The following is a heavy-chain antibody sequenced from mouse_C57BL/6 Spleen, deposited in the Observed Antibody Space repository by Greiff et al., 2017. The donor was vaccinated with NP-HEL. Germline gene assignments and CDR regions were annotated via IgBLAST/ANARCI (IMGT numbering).Heavy chain of an antibody. V-gene: IGHV1-50*01. CDR1: GYTFTSYW. CDR3: ASHFAWFAY. CDR2: IDPSDSYT. J-gene: IGHJ3*01. Sequence: QVHVKQSGAELVKPGASVKLSCKASGYTFTSYWMQWVKQRPGQGLEWIGEIDPSDSYTNYNQKFKGKATLTVDTSSSTAYMQLSSLTSEDSAVYYCASHFAWFAYWGQGTLVTVSA.